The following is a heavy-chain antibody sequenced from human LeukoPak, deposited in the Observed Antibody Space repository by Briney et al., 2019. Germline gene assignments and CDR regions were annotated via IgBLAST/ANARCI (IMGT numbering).Heavy chain of an antibody. J-gene: IGHJ3*02. D-gene: IGHD1-26*01. V-gene: IGHV1-2*02. CDR2: INPNSGGT. CDR1: GYTFTGYY. CDR3: ARVYRVVGAFDAFDI. Sequence: ASVKVSCKASGYTFTGYYMHWVRQAPGQGLEWMGWINPNSGGTNYAQKFQGRVTMTRDTSISTAYMELSRLRSDDTAVYYCARVYRVVGAFDAFDIWGQGTMVTVSS.